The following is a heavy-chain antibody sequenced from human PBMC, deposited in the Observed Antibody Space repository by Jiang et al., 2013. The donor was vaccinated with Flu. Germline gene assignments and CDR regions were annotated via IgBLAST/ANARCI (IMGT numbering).Heavy chain of an antibody. D-gene: IGHD3-22*01. V-gene: IGHV1-2*02. CDR2: ISPNNGGT. J-gene: IGHJ5*02. Sequence: SGAEVKKPGASVKVSCKASGYTFTGYYIHWVRQAPGQGLEWMGWISPNNGGTHYAQKFQDRVTVTRDTSISTAYMELSRLRSDDTAVYYCARGSGGAYSSGPWGQG. CDR1: GYTFTGYY. CDR3: ARGSGGAYSSGP.